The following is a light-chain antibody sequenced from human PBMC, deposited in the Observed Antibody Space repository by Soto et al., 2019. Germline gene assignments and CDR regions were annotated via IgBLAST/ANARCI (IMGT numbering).Light chain of an antibody. CDR1: VSNIGSNS. CDR3: AAWDASLSACV. Sequence: QSVLTQPPSASGTAGQGVTISCSGGVSNIGSNSVYWYQHLPRMAPKLLIYYNNQRPSGVPDRFSGSRSGTSASLAIVGLRSEDEAVYYCAAWDASLSACVFGNGTKVTVL. CDR2: YNN. V-gene: IGLV1-47*02. J-gene: IGLJ1*01.